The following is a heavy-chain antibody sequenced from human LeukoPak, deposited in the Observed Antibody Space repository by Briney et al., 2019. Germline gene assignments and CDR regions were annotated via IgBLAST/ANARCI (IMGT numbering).Heavy chain of an antibody. D-gene: IGHD6-19*01. J-gene: IGHJ4*02. CDR2: IYYSGST. Sequence: SETLSLTGTVSGGSISIYYWSWIRQPPGKGLEWIGYIYYSGSTNYNPSLKSRVTISVDTSKNQFSLKLSSVTAADTAVYYCARCIAVAGAFDYWGQGTLVTVSS. CDR3: ARCIAVAGAFDY. CDR1: GGSISIYY. V-gene: IGHV4-59*01.